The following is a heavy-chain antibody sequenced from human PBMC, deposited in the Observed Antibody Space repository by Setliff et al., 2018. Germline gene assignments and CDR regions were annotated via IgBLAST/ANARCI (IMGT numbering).Heavy chain of an antibody. CDR3: AGPNHFDY. CDR2: INYRGST. V-gene: IGHV4-34*01. J-gene: IGHJ4*02. Sequence: SETLSLTCALYGGSFSSYYWSWIRQPPGKGLEWIGEINYRGSTNYNPSLKSRLTISVDTSKNQFSLKLSSVTAADTAMYYCAGPNHFDYWGQGTQVTVSS. CDR1: GGSFSSYY.